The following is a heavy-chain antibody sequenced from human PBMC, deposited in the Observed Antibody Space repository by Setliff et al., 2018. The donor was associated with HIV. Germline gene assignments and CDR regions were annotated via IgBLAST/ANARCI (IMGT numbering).Heavy chain of an antibody. J-gene: IGHJ4*02. CDR3: AKDSIVVAKGTFDY. V-gene: IGHV3-23*01. CDR2: ISGSGGST. CDR1: GFIFDDYA. D-gene: IGHD3-22*01. Sequence: GGSLRLSCAASGFIFDDYAMTWVRQAPGKGLEWVSVISGSGGSTYYADSVKVRFTISRDNSKNTLYLQMNSLRAEDTAVYYCAKDSIVVAKGTFDYWGQGTLVTVSS.